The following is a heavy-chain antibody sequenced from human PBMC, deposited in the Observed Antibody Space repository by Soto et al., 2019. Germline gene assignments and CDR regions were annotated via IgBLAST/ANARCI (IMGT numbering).Heavy chain of an antibody. J-gene: IGHJ1*01. D-gene: IGHD2-8*02. CDR2: IKSKVNGGTI. CDR1: GFTFNAAW. V-gene: IGHV3-15*07. CDR3: ATRMHCTGTICHPNFQH. Sequence: GGSLRLSCAASGFTFNAAWMNWVRQTPGKGLEWVGRIKSKVNGGTIDYAAPVKGRFTISRDNARNSLYLEMNSLRAEDTAAYYCATRMHCTGTICHPNFQHWGQGTLVTVSS.